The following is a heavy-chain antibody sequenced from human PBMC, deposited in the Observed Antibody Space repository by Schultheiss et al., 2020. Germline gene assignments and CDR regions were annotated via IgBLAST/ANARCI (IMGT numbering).Heavy chain of an antibody. J-gene: IGHJ6*02. Sequence: GGSLRLSCAASGFTFSSYGMHWVRQAPGKGLEWVAVIWYDGSNKYYADSVKGRFTISRDNSKNTLYLQMNSLRAEDTAVYYCASGGAYYDILTGYSGEDYYYYYGMDVWGQGTTVTVSS. CDR2: IWYDGSNK. D-gene: IGHD3-9*01. CDR1: GFTFSSYG. CDR3: ASGGAYYDILTGYSGEDYYYYYGMDV. V-gene: IGHV3-33*01.